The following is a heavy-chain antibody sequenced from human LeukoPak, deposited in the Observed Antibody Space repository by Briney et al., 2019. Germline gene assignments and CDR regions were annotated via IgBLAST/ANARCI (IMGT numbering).Heavy chain of an antibody. J-gene: IGHJ6*03. D-gene: IGHD3-10*01. CDR3: ARPGARGSGRMHGYYYYYMDV. CDR1: GFTFSSYS. CDR2: ISSSSSTI. Sequence: GGSLRLSCAASGFTFSSYSMNWVRQAPGKGLEWVSYISSSSSTIYYADSVKGRFTISRDNAKNSLYLQMNSLRAEDTAVYYCARPGARGSGRMHGYYYYYMDVWGKGTTVTISS. V-gene: IGHV3-48*01.